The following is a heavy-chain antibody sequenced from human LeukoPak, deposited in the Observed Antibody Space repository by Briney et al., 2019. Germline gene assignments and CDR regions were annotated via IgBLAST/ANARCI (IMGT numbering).Heavy chain of an antibody. V-gene: IGHV3-74*01. CDR2: INGDESST. CDR3: AAASSRRIAAAGEY. Sequence: GGSLRLSCAASGFTFSTYWMHWVRQAPGKGLVWVSRINGDESSTNYADSVKGRFTNSRDNAKKTLYLQMNSLRAEDTAVYYCAAASSRRIAAAGEYWGQGTLVTVSS. D-gene: IGHD6-13*01. J-gene: IGHJ4*02. CDR1: GFTFSTYW.